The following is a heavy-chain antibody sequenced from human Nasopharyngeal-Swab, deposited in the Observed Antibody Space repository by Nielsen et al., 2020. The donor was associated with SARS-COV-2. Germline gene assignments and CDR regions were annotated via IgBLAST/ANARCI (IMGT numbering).Heavy chain of an antibody. CDR1: GFTFDDYA. V-gene: IGHV3-43D*04. Sequence: GGSLRLSCAASGFTFDDYAMHWVRQAPGKGLEWVSLISWDGGSTYYVDSVKGRFTISRDNSRNSLYLQMSSLRAEDTALYYCAKGLAGGSGAFDIWGQGTMVTVSS. J-gene: IGHJ3*02. CDR2: ISWDGGST. D-gene: IGHD3-10*01. CDR3: AKGLAGGSGAFDI.